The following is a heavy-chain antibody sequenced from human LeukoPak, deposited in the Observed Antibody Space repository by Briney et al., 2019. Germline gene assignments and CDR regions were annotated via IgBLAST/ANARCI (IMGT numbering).Heavy chain of an antibody. V-gene: IGHV3-74*01. D-gene: IGHD2-2*01. CDR2: IYSDGNTT. Sequence: RGSLRLSCAASGFTFSSYWMHWVRQAPGKGLVWVSRIYSDGNTTNYADSVKGRFTISRGNAKNTLYLQMNSLRAEDTAVYYCARDQGSTSRGIDYWGQGTLVTVSS. CDR1: GFTFSSYW. CDR3: ARDQGSTSRGIDY. J-gene: IGHJ4*02.